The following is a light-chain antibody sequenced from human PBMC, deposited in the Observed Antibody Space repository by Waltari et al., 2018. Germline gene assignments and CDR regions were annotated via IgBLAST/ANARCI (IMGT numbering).Light chain of an antibody. CDR1: SSSIGSNS. CDR3: ATWDNSLNAAV. J-gene: IGLJ3*02. V-gene: IGLV1-44*01. CDR2: NDN. Sequence: QSVLTQPPSASGTPGQRVIISCSGSSSSIGSNSVNWYQQLPGTAPKLLIYNDNQLPSGVPDRFSGSKSGTSVSLAISGLQSEDEGEYYCATWDNSLNAAVFGGGTKLTVL.